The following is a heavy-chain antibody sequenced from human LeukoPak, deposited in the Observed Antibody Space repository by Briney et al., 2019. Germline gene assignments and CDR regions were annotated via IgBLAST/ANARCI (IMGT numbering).Heavy chain of an antibody. CDR3: ARRQTGIAAAGTLNWLDP. V-gene: IGHV4-4*09. D-gene: IGHD6-13*01. J-gene: IGHJ5*02. CDR1: GGSISSYY. Sequence: SETLSLTCTVSGGSISSYYWSWIRQPPGKGLGWIGYVYTSGSTNYNPSLKSRVTISVDTSKNQFSLKLSSVTAADTAVYYCARRQTGIAAAGTLNWLDPWGQGTLVTVSS. CDR2: VYTSGST.